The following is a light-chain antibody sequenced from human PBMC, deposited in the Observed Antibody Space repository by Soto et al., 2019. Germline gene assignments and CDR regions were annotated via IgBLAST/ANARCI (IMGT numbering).Light chain of an antibody. Sequence: SAGERSTLSCRASQRVNSRYLAWYQQKPGQAPRLLIYGVSNRATGIPDRFSGSGSGTDFTLTISRLEPEDFAVYYCQQYGSSSWTFGQGTKVDIK. CDR2: GVS. CDR3: QQYGSSSWT. V-gene: IGKV3-20*01. CDR1: QRVNSRY. J-gene: IGKJ1*01.